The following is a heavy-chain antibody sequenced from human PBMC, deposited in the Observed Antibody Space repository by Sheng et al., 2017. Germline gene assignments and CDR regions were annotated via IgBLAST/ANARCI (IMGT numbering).Heavy chain of an antibody. CDR3: ARDLGGYSGRRYYYYYYMDV. J-gene: IGHJ6*03. D-gene: IGHD5-12*01. CDR1: GFTFSSYA. CDR2: ISYDGSNK. V-gene: IGHV3-30-3*01. Sequence: QVQLVESGGGVVQPGRSLRLSCAASGFTFSSYAMHWVRQAPGKGLEWVAVISYDGSNKYYADSVKGRFTISRDNSKNTLYLQMNSLRAEDTAVYYCARDLGGYSGRRYYYYYYMDVWGKGTTVTVSS.